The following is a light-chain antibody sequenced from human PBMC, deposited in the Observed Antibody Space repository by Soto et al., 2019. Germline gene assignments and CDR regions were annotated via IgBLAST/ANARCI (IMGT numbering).Light chain of an antibody. Sequence: DTQMTQSPSTLSASVGDRVTITCRASQRISSWLAWYQQKPGKAPKLLIYKASSLESGVPSRFSGSGSGTEFTLTTTSQQPDDYATYTCQQYNSYLYTFGQGNKLEIK. CDR1: QRISSW. CDR2: KAS. CDR3: QQYNSYLYT. V-gene: IGKV1-5*03. J-gene: IGKJ2*01.